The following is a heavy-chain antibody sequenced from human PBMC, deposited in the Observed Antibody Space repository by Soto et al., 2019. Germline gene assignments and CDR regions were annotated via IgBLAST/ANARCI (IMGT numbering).Heavy chain of an antibody. D-gene: IGHD3-3*01. V-gene: IGHV5-51*01. Sequence: SLKISCKGSGYSFTSYWIGWVRQMPGKGLEWMGIIYPGDSDTRYSPSFQGQVTISADKSISTAYLQWSSLKASDTAMYYCARGGYYDFWSDPRNLFDPWSQGTLVTVSS. CDR3: ARGGYYDFWSDPRNLFDP. CDR1: GYSFTSYW. J-gene: IGHJ5*02. CDR2: IYPGDSDT.